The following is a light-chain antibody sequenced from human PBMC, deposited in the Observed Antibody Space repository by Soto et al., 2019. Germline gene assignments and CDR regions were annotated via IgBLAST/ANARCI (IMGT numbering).Light chain of an antibody. CDR3: QQYNNWPLT. Sequence: EIVMPQSPAALAVSPGESLTLSCRAGQSVSSDLAWYQQKPGQAHSLLIYGASTRATGIPVRFSGSGSGTEFTLTISSLQSEDFAVYYCQQYNNWPLTVGGGTKVDIK. V-gene: IGKV3-15*01. CDR2: GAS. J-gene: IGKJ4*01. CDR1: QSVSSD.